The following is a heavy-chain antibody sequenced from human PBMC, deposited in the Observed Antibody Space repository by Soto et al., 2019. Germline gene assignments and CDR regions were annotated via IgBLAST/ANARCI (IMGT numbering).Heavy chain of an antibody. V-gene: IGHV3-23*01. CDR2: ISGSGVST. D-gene: IGHD3-3*01. J-gene: IGHJ4*02. Sequence: PGGSLRLSGAASGFTFSSYSMSWVRQAPGKGLEWVSAISGSGVSTYYADSVKGRFTISRDNSKNTLYLQMNSLRAEDTAVYYCAKRVGMRVGYFHYWGKGTPVTVSS. CDR1: GFTFSSYS. CDR3: AKRVGMRVGYFHY.